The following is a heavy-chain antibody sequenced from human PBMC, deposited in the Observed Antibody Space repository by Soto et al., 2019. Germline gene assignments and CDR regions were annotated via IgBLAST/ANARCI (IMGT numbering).Heavy chain of an antibody. J-gene: IGHJ4*02. Sequence: QVQLVESGGGVVQPGTSLRLSCVGSGFTFRSYVIHWVRQAPGKGLEWVALTSYDRSNTYYDDSVKGRFTISRDNSRNTVDLQMDSLRLEDTALYYCARWGTTGGLDVWGQGTLVSVSS. CDR2: TSYDRSNT. CDR3: ARWGTTGGLDV. V-gene: IGHV3-33*05. D-gene: IGHD3-16*01. CDR1: GFTFRSYV.